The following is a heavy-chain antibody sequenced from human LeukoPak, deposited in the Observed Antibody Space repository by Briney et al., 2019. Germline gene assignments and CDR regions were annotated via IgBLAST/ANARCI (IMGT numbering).Heavy chain of an antibody. CDR1: GVSISSYY. J-gene: IGHJ4*02. CDR2: IYYSGST. V-gene: IGHV4-59*01. Sequence: SEALSLTCTVSGVSISSYYRSWIRQPPGKGLEWIGYIYYSGSTNYNPSLKSRVTISVDTSKNQFSLKLSSVTAADTAVYYCARCGSSSGWWGSHDYWGQGTLVTVSS. D-gene: IGHD6-6*01. CDR3: ARCGSSSGWWGSHDY.